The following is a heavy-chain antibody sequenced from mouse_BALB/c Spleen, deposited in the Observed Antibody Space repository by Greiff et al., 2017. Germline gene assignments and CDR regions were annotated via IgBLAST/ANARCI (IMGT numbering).Heavy chain of an antibody. Sequence: VQLQQSGAELVKPGASVKLSCKASGYTFTSYWMHWVKQRPGQGLEWIGEINPSNGRTNYNEKFKSKATLTVDKSSSTAYMQLSSLTSEDSAVYYCARSWLRYYFDYWGQGTTLTVSS. D-gene: IGHD2-2*01. V-gene: IGHV1S81*02. J-gene: IGHJ2*01. CDR2: INPSNGRT. CDR1: GYTFTSYW. CDR3: ARSWLRYYFDY.